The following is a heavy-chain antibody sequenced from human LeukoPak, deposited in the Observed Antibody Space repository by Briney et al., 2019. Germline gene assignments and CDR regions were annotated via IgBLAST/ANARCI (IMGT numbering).Heavy chain of an antibody. CDR3: ARSEAAWASADY. D-gene: IGHD2-15*01. Sequence: SETLSLTCTVSGGSISSGSYYWSWIRQPAGKGLEWIGRIYTSGSTNYNPSLKSRVTISVDTSKNQFSLKLSSVTAADTAVYYCARSEAAWASADYWGQGTLVTVSS. CDR1: GGSISSGSYY. CDR2: IYTSGST. J-gene: IGHJ4*02. V-gene: IGHV4-61*02.